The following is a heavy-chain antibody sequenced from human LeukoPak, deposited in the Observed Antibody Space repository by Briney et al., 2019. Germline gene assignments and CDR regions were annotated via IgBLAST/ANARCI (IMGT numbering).Heavy chain of an antibody. Sequence: KASETLSLTCVIAGDSISIGDYPWSWIWQPPGKGLEWIGYIHQSGSTYYNPSLKSRVTMSADRSKNQFALKLSSVTTADTAVYYCARFKDYGGGPNPDYFDYWGQGTLVTVSS. CDR3: ARFKDYGGGPNPDYFDY. CDR1: GDSISIGDYP. D-gene: IGHD4-23*01. V-gene: IGHV4-30-2*01. CDR2: IHQSGST. J-gene: IGHJ4*02.